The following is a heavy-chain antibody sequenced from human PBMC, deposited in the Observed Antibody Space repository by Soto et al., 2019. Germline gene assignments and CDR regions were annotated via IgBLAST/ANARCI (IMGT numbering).Heavy chain of an antibody. Sequence: SVKVSCKASGGTFSSYAISWVRQAPGQGLEWMGGIIPIFGTANYAQKFRGRVTITADESTSTAYMELSSLRSEDSAVYYCARGVAAAGLDYWGQGTLVTVSS. D-gene: IGHD6-13*01. CDR1: GGTFSSYA. V-gene: IGHV1-69*13. CDR2: IIPIFGTA. CDR3: ARGVAAAGLDY. J-gene: IGHJ4*02.